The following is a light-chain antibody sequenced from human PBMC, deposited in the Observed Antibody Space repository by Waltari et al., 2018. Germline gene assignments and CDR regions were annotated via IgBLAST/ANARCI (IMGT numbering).Light chain of an antibody. CDR3: SSYAGFNNFVV. V-gene: IGLV2-8*01. J-gene: IGLJ2*01. CDR1: SSDVGGYNY. Sequence: QSALTQPPSASGSPGQSVTISCTGTSSDVGGYNYVSWYQHHPGKAPKLMIYEVSKRPSGVPDRFSGSKSGNTASLTVSGLQGEDEADYYCSSYAGFNNFVVFGGGTSVTVL. CDR2: EVS.